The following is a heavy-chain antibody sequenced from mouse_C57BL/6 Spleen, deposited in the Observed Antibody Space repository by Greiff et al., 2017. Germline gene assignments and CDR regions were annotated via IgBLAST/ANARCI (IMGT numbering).Heavy chain of an antibody. D-gene: IGHD1-1*01. CDR3: AREITTGYFDV. J-gene: IGHJ1*03. CDR1: GFTFSDYY. V-gene: IGHV5-16*01. CDR2: INYDGSST. Sequence: EVQRVESEGGLVQPGSSMQLSCTASGFTFSDYYMAWVRQVPEKGLEWVANINYDGSSTYYLDSLKSRFIISRDNAKNILYLQMSSLKSEDTATYYCAREITTGYFDVWGTGTTVTVSS.